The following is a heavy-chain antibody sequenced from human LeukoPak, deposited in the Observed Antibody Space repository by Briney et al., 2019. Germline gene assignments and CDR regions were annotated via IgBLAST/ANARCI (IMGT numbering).Heavy chain of an antibody. D-gene: IGHD6-13*01. V-gene: IGHV1-8*01. CDR2: MNPNSGNT. CDR1: GYTFTSYD. CDR3: ARDHSSAAAGTRGWFDP. J-gene: IGHJ5*02. Sequence: ASVKVSCKASGYTFTSYDINWVRQATGQGLEWMGWMNPNSGNTGYAQKFQGRVTMTRNTSISTAYMELSSLRSEDTAVYYCARDHSSAAAGTRGWFDPWGQGTLVTVSS.